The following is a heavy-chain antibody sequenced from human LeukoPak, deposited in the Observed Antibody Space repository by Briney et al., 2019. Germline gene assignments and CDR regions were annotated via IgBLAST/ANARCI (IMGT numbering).Heavy chain of an antibody. V-gene: IGHV4-31*03. Sequence: SETLSLTCTVSGGSISSGGYYWSWIRQHPGKGLEWIGYIYYSGSTYYNPSLKSRVTISVDTSKNQFSLKLSSVTAADTAVYYCARAIPIYDFDAFDIWGQGTMVTVSS. CDR3: ARAIPIYDFDAFDI. D-gene: IGHD3/OR15-3a*01. CDR1: GGSISSGGYY. CDR2: IYYSGST. J-gene: IGHJ3*02.